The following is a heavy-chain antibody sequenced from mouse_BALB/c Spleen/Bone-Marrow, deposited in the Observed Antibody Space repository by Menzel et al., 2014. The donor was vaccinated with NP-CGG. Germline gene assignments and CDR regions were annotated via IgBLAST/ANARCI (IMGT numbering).Heavy chain of an antibody. CDR1: GYTFTSYD. Sequence: QVQLQQSGPELAKPGALVKISCKASGYTFTSYDINWVKQRPGQGLEWIGWIYPGDGSTKYNEKFKGKATLTADKSSSTAYMQLSSLTSESSAVYFCARSGDSSGYGFAYWGQGTLVTVSA. CDR3: ARSGDSSGYGFAY. CDR2: IYPGDGST. V-gene: IGHV1S56*01. D-gene: IGHD3-2*01. J-gene: IGHJ3*01.